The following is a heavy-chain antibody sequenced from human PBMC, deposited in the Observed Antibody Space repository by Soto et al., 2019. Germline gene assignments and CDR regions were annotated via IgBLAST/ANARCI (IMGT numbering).Heavy chain of an antibody. CDR3: AQHWQATRDFAC. V-gene: IGHV3-21*01. J-gene: IGHJ4*02. CDR2: LSDSSRHI. D-gene: IGHD1-26*01. Sequence: EVQLVESGGGLVKPGGSLRLSCAASGFTFSSYRMNWVRQAPGKGLEWVSSLSDSSRHIYYADSVKGRFTISRDNAKNSICLQMNSLRAEDTAVYYCAQHWQATRDFACWGQGTLVTVSS. CDR1: GFTFSSYR.